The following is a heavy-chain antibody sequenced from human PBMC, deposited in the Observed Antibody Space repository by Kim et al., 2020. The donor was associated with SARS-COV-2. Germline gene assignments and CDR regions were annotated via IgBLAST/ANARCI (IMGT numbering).Heavy chain of an antibody. Sequence: SETLSLTCTVSGGSISSSSYYWGWIRQPPGKGLEWIGSIYYSGSTYYNPSLKSRVTISVDTSKNQFSLKLSSVTAADTAVYYCARVWAPPVWLLRLHYFDYWGQGTLVTVSS. J-gene: IGHJ4*02. D-gene: IGHD2-15*01. CDR3: ARVWAPPVWLLRLHYFDY. CDR2: IYYSGST. CDR1: GGSISSSSYY. V-gene: IGHV4-39*01.